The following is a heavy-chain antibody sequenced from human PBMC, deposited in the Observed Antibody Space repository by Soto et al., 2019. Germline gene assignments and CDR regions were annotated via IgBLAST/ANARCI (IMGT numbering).Heavy chain of an antibody. V-gene: IGHV4-34*01. D-gene: IGHD3-9*01. J-gene: IGHJ4*02. CDR3: ARGGGGPARY. Sequence: SLTCAVYGGSLTYYYWSWIRQPPGKGLEWIGEINDRGVTNYNPSLKSRVTISVDASKNQFSLKMNSVTAADTAVYYFARGGGGPARYWGQGIPVTVSS. CDR1: GGSLTYYY. CDR2: INDRGVT.